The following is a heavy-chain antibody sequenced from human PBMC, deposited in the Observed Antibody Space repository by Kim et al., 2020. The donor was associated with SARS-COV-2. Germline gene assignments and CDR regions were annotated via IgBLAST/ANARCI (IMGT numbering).Heavy chain of an antibody. D-gene: IGHD3-10*01. Sequence: KGRFTISRDNSKNTLYLQMNSLRAEDTAVYYCASPRTYYYGSGSYYHFDYWGQGTLVTVSS. CDR3: ASPRTYYYGSGSYYHFDY. V-gene: IGHV3-53*01. J-gene: IGHJ4*02.